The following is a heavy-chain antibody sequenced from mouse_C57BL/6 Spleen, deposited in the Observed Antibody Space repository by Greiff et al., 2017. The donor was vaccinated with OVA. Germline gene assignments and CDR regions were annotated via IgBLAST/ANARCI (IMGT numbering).Heavy chain of an antibody. Sequence: SGPELVKPGASVKIPCKASGYTFTDYNMDWVKQSHGKSLEWIGDINPNNGGTIYNQKFKGKATLTVDKSSSTAYMELRSLTSEDTAVYYCARDHYYGSSYWYFDVWGTGTTVTVSS. CDR2: INPNNGGT. CDR1: GYTFTDYN. D-gene: IGHD1-1*01. CDR3: ARDHYYGSSYWYFDV. V-gene: IGHV1-18*01. J-gene: IGHJ1*03.